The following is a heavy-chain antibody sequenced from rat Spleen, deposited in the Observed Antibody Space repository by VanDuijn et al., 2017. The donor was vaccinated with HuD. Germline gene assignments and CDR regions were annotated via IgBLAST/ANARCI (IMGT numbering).Heavy chain of an antibody. J-gene: IGHJ2*01. CDR2: ITHNDGNT. D-gene: IGHD4-2*01. CDR1: GFTFNKYW. V-gene: IGHV5-31*01. Sequence: EVQLVETGGGLVQPGRSLKLSCVASGFTFNKYWMTWIRQPPGKGLEWIASITHNDGNTYYPDSVKGRFTISRDNAKNTLYLEMNSLRSEDTATYFCTRENWKPDYWGQGVMVTVSS. CDR3: TRENWKPDY.